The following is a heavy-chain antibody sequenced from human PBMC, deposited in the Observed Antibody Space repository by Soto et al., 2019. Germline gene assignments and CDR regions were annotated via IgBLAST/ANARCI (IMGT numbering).Heavy chain of an antibody. Sequence: ASVKVSCKASGYTFTGYYMHWVRQAPGQGLEWMGWINPNSGGTNYAQKFQGWVTMTRDTSISTAYMEPSRLRSDDTAVYYCARGGYHYYYYMDVWGKGTTVTVSS. CDR3: ARGGYHYYYYMDV. CDR1: GYTFTGYY. J-gene: IGHJ6*03. D-gene: IGHD6-13*01. V-gene: IGHV1-2*04. CDR2: INPNSGGT.